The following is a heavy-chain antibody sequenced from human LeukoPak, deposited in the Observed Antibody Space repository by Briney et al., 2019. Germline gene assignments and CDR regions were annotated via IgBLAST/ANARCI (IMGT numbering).Heavy chain of an antibody. CDR3: AVSGSYYHWFDP. CDR2: INPNSGGT. Sequence: ASVKVSCKASGYTFTGYYMHWVRQAPGQGLESMGWINPNSGGTNYAQKFQGRVTMTRDTSISTAYMELSRLRSDDTAVYYCAVSGSYYHWFDPWGQGTLVTASS. D-gene: IGHD1-26*01. V-gene: IGHV1-2*02. J-gene: IGHJ5*02. CDR1: GYTFTGYY.